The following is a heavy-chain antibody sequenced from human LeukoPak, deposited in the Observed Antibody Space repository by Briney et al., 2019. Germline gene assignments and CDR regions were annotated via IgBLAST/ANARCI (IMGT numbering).Heavy chain of an antibody. V-gene: IGHV3-30*01. CDR2: CDGREE. D-gene: IGHD1-7*01. CDR3: AREGELRDFFDF. J-gene: IGHJ4*02. Sequence: GRSLRLSCAASGFTFSSYSMHWVRQAPGKALEWVACDGREEFYADSVKGRFTISRDSSKNTLFLQMNSLRPEDTAVYYCAREGELRDFFDFWGPGTLVTVSS. CDR1: GFTFSSYS.